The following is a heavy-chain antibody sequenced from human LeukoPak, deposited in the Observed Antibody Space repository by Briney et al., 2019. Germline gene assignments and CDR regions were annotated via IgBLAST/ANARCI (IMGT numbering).Heavy chain of an antibody. CDR2: INPNSGDT. Sequence: VASVKVSCKASGYTFTSYAMNWVRQAPGQGLEWMGWINPNSGDTKYARKFQGRVTMTRDTSISTAYVELNRLRSDDSAVYFCARDSGYYYVSSGELDSWGQGTLVTASS. D-gene: IGHD3-22*01. CDR3: ARDSGYYYVSSGELDS. J-gene: IGHJ4*02. CDR1: GYTFTSYA. V-gene: IGHV1-2*02.